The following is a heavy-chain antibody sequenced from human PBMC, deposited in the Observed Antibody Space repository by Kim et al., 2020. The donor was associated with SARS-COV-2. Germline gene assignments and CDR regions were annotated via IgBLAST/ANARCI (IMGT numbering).Heavy chain of an antibody. J-gene: IGHJ1*01. CDR1: GFTFSSYA. D-gene: IGHD2-8*02. CDR3: ARGHCTGGVCYNAEYFQH. CDR2: ISYDGSNK. Sequence: GGSLRLSCAASGFTFSSYAMHWVRQAPGKGLEWVAVISYDGSNKYYADSVKGRFTISRDNSKNTLYLQMNSLRAEDTAVYYCARGHCTGGVCYNAEYFQHWGQGTLVTVSS. V-gene: IGHV3-30-3*01.